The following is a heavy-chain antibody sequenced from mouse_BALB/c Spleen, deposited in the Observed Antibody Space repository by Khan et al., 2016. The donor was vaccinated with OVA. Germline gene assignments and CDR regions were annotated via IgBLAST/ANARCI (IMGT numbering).Heavy chain of an antibody. CDR1: GFTFSDYG. J-gene: IGHJ3*01. CDR3: ARGGGTAPFAY. CDR2: ISDLAYTI. D-gene: IGHD1-2*01. Sequence: EVELVESGGGLVQPGGSRKLSCAASGFTFSDYGMAWVRQAPGKGPEWVAFISDLAYTIYYGDAVTGRFTISRGNAKNTLYLEMSSLRSEVTAIYYCARGGGTAPFAYWGLGTLVTVSA. V-gene: IGHV5-15*02.